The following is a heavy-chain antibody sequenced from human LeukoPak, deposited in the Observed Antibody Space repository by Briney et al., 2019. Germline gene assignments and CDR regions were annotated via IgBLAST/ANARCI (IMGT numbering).Heavy chain of an antibody. CDR1: GFSLSTSGVG. Sequence: SGPTLVNPTQTLTLTCTFSGFSLSTSGVGVGWIRQPPGKALEWLALIYWDDDKRYSPSLKSRLTITKDTSKNQVVLTMTNIDPVDTATYYCAHSNWYYDILTGYSTGYYYYYMDVWGKGTTVTVSS. CDR2: IYWDDDK. CDR3: AHSNWYYDILTGYSTGYYYYYMDV. V-gene: IGHV2-5*02. J-gene: IGHJ6*03. D-gene: IGHD3-9*01.